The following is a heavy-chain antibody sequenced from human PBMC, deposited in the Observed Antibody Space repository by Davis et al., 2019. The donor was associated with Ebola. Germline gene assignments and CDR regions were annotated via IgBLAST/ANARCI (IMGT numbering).Heavy chain of an antibody. J-gene: IGHJ4*02. V-gene: IGHV3-11*04. D-gene: IGHD3-22*01. Sequence: PGGSLRLSCAASGFTFSDYYMSWIRQAPGKGLEWVSYISSSGSTIYYADSVKGRFTISRDNAKKSLYLQMNSLRAEDTGVYYCAATYDTSGYPTDYWGQGTLVTVSS. CDR2: ISSSGSTI. CDR1: GFTFSDYY. CDR3: AATYDTSGYPTDY.